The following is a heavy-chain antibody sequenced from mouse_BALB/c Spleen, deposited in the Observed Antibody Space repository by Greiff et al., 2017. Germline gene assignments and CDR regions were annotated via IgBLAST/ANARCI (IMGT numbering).Heavy chain of an antibody. CDR2: ISSGGST. V-gene: IGHV5-6-5*01. D-gene: IGHD1-1*02. CDR1: GFTFSSYA. Sequence: EVHLVESGGGLVKPGGSLKLSCAASGFTFSSYAMSWVRQTPEKRLEWVASISSGGSTYYPDSVKGRFTISRDNARNILYLQMSSLRSEDTAMYYCARGGDYGPAMDYWGQGTSVTVSS. CDR3: ARGGDYGPAMDY. J-gene: IGHJ4*01.